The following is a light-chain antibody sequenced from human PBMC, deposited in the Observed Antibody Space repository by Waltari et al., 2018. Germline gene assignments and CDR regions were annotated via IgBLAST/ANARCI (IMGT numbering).Light chain of an antibody. V-gene: IGKV3-20*01. CDR2: RAS. CDR1: QSVGSSR. Sequence: EIVLAPSLGTASFSPGESVTLSCRASQSVGSSRLAWYQQKPGQAPRLVIYRASRRATGIPDRFSGSGSGTDFSLTISRLEPEDFAVYYCQQHGTLPATFGQGTKVEIK. J-gene: IGKJ1*01. CDR3: QQHGTLPAT.